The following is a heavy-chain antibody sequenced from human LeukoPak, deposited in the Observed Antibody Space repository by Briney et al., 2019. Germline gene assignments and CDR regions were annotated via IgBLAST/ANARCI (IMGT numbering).Heavy chain of an antibody. D-gene: IGHD6-13*01. CDR2: INHSGST. CDR3: ARGSTGIAAAGHFDY. J-gene: IGHJ4*02. CDR1: GGSFSGYS. Sequence: PATLSLSCAVSGGSFSGYSWSWVRQPPGQGLEWIGEINHSGSTNYNPSLKSRVTMSVDTSKNQSSLKLSSVTAADTAVYYCARGSTGIAAAGHFDYWGQGTLVTVSS. V-gene: IGHV4-34*01.